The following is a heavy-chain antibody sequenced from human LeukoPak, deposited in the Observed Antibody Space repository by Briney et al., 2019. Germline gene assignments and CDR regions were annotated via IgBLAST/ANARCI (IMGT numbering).Heavy chain of an antibody. D-gene: IGHD4-17*01. V-gene: IGHV4-39*07. CDR2: IYHSGST. Sequence: PSETLSLTCTVSGGSISSSGYYWGWIRQPPGKGLEWIASIYHSGSTYYNPSLKSRVTISVDTSKNQFSLNLISVTAADTAVYYCARLGTTVTPDYWGRGTLVTVSS. CDR3: ARLGTTVTPDY. CDR1: GGSISSSGYY. J-gene: IGHJ4*02.